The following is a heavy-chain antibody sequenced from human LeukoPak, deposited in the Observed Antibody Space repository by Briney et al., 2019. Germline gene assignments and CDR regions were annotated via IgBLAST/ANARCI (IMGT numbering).Heavy chain of an antibody. CDR2: IYTSGST. V-gene: IGHV4-4*07. J-gene: IGHJ4*02. D-gene: IGHD4-11*01. CDR1: GGSISSYY. CDR3: ARITITTTSYYLDY. Sequence: PSETLSLTCTVSGGSISSYYWSWIRQPAGKGLEWIGRIYTSGSTNYNPSLKSRVTMSVDTSKNQFSLKLSSVTAADTAVYYCARITITTTSYYLDYWGQGTLVTVSS.